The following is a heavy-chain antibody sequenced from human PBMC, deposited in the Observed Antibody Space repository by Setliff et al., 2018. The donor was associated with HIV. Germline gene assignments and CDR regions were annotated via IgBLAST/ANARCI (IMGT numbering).Heavy chain of an antibody. CDR2: VNPGDSST. D-gene: IGHD5-12*01. CDR1: GYNFATYY. V-gene: IGHV5-51*04. Sequence: GESLKISCRTSGYNFATYYIAWVRQMPGKGPEWMGSVNPGDSSTKYNPSLQGQVTVSADKLINTAYLQWSSLKASDTAMYYCATRLLGYSGYGYWGQGTLVTVS. CDR3: ATRLLGYSGYGY. J-gene: IGHJ4*02.